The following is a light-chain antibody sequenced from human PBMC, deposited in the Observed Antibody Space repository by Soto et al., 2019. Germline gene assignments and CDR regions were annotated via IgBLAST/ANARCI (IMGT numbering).Light chain of an antibody. Sequence: QSALTQPASVSGSPGQSITISCTGTSSDVGGYNYVSWYQQHPGKAPKLMIYDVSNRPSGVSNRFSGSKSGNTGSLTISGLHAEDEADYYCSSYTSRSVVFGGGTKPTVL. J-gene: IGLJ2*01. CDR2: DVS. V-gene: IGLV2-14*01. CDR3: SSYTSRSVV. CDR1: SSDVGGYNY.